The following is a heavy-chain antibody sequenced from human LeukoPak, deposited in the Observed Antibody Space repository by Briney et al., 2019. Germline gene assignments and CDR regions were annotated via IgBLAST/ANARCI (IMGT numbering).Heavy chain of an antibody. CDR2: INTDGSKI. CDR1: GFTFSSYW. D-gene: IGHD6-19*01. V-gene: IGHV3-74*01. Sequence: GGSLRLSCAASGFTFSSYWMHWVRQAPGKGLVWVSRINTDGSKINYADSVKDRFTISRDNAKNTLYLQMNSLRAEDTAVYYCAKYGSGWLVSAFDIWGQGTMVTVSS. CDR3: AKYGSGWLVSAFDI. J-gene: IGHJ3*02.